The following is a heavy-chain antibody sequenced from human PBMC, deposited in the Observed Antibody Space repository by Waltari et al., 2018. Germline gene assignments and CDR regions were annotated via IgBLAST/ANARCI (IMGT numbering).Heavy chain of an antibody. Sequence: EVQLVESGGGLVRPGGSLRLACAVSGFTFSCYAIHWVRTTPGKGLEWVSYISSSGNTIYYADSVKGRFTISRDNAKKLLYLQMNSLRAEDTAVYYCARDSLDSGNYYVYHFYGLDVWGQGTTVTVS. D-gene: IGHD1-26*01. CDR2: ISSSGNTI. J-gene: IGHJ6*02. V-gene: IGHV3-48*03. CDR1: GFTFSCYA. CDR3: ARDSLDSGNYYVYHFYGLDV.